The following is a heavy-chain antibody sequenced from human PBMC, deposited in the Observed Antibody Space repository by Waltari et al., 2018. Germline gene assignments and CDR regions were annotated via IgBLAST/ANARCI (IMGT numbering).Heavy chain of an antibody. D-gene: IGHD1-1*01. CDR3: ARLKQLVYYFDS. CDR1: GLSVPTNY. J-gene: IGHJ4*02. V-gene: IGHV3-53*01. CDR2: LYSGGGT. Sequence: EVQLVESGGGLIQPGGSLRLSCAVSGLSVPTNYLTWLRQAPGKGLEWVAVLYSGGGTYYTDSVKGRFTISRDNSNNTLDLQMTGLRADDTAVYFCARLKQLVYYFDSWGQGTQVTVSS.